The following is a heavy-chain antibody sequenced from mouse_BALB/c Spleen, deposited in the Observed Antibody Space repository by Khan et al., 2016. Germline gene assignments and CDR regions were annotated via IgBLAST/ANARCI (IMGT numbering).Heavy chain of an antibody. Sequence: QVTLKESGPGILQPSQTLSLTCSFSGFSLNTYGIGVGWIRQPSGKGLEWLAHIWCNDNESYNTALKSRLTISKDTSNNQVFLKIASVDTADTATYYCARIARWDGAYWGQGTLVAVSA. CDR3: ARIARWDGAY. J-gene: IGHJ3*01. D-gene: IGHD4-1*01. CDR2: IWCNDNE. CDR1: GFSLNTYGIG. V-gene: IGHV8-11*01.